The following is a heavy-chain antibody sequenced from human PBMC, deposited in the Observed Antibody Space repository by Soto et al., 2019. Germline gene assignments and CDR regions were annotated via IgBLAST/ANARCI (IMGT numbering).Heavy chain of an antibody. V-gene: IGHV3-21*01. D-gene: IGHD6-6*01. CDR2: ISSSSSYI. CDR3: ARESGVEQLVGYYYYYYGMDV. J-gene: IGHJ6*02. CDR1: GFTFGSYS. Sequence: GSLRLSCAASGFTFGSYSMNWVRQASGKGLVWVSPISSSSSYIYYADSVKGRFTISRDNAKNSLYLQMNSLRAEDTAVYYCARESGVEQLVGYYYYYYGMDVWGQGTTVTVSS.